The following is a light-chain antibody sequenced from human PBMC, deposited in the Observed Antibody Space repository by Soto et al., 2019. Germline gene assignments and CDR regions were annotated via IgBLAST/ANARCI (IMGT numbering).Light chain of an antibody. CDR1: SSDVGGYNY. CDR2: EVS. V-gene: IGLV2-14*01. CDR3: ISQTTSGTHV. Sequence: QSVLTQPASVSGSPGQSITISCTGTSSDVGGYNYVSWYQQHPGKVPKLMIYEVSNRPSGVSNRFSGSKSGNTASLTISGLQAEDEADYYCISQTTSGTHVFGTGTKVTVL. J-gene: IGLJ1*01.